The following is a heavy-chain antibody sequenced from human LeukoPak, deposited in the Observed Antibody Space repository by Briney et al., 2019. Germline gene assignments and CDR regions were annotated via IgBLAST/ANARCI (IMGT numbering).Heavy chain of an antibody. CDR3: ARPTLDDHYYMDV. V-gene: IGHV4-34*01. J-gene: IGHJ6*03. CDR1: GGSFSGYY. Sequence: SETLSLTCAVYGGSFSGYYWSWIRQPPGKGLEWIGEINHSGSTNYNPSLKSRVTISVDTSKNQFSLKLSSVTAADTAVYYCARPTLDDHYYMDVWGKGTTVTVSS. CDR2: INHSGST. D-gene: IGHD2-2*03.